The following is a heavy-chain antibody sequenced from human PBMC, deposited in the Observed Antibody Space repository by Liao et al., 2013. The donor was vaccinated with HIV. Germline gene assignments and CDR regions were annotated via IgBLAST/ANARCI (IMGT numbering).Heavy chain of an antibody. D-gene: IGHD4-17*01. CDR3: ARENGDYRFYYYNHV. Sequence: QVQLQETGPGLVKPSETLSLTCTVSGGSISSYYWSWIRQPAGKGLEWIGHIYTSGSTNYNPSLRSRVFMSVDTSKNYFSLKLSSVTAADTAVYYCARENGDYRFYYYNHVWAKGNHGHRLL. J-gene: IGHJ6*03. V-gene: IGHV4-4*07. CDR2: IYTSGST. CDR1: GGSISSYY.